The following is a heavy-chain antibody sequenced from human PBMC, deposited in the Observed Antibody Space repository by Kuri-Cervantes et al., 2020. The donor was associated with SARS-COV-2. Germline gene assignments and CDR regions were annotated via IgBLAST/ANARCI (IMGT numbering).Heavy chain of an antibody. CDR1: GFSLSRYT. CDR2: ISYDGSNK. Sequence: GESLKISCAASGFSLSRYTMNWVRQAPGKGLEWVAVISYDGSNKYYADSVKGRFTISRDNSKNTLYLQMNSLRAEDTAVYYCAREYDFWRTFDYWGQGTLVTVSS. D-gene: IGHD3-3*01. V-gene: IGHV3-30-3*01. CDR3: AREYDFWRTFDY. J-gene: IGHJ4*02.